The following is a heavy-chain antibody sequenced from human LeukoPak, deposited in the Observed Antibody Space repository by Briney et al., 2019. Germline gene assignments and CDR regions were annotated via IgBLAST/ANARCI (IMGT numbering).Heavy chain of an antibody. CDR3: ARVKSSSWYYYYGMDV. V-gene: IGHV4-59*01. Sequence: SETLSLTCTVSGGSISTSYYWSWIRQPPGKGLEWIGYIYYSGSTNYNPSLKSRVTISVDTSKNQFSLKLSSVTAADTAVYYCARVKSSSWYYYYGMDVWGQGTTVTVSS. CDR1: GGSISTSYY. J-gene: IGHJ6*02. D-gene: IGHD6-13*01. CDR2: IYYSGST.